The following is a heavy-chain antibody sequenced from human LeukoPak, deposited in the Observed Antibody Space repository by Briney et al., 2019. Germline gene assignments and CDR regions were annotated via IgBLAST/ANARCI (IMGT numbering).Heavy chain of an antibody. D-gene: IGHD3-10*01. CDR3: ARTVRWGEEFDY. CDR1: GGSISSYY. Sequence: SETLSLTCTVSGGSISSYYWSWIRQHPGKGLEWIGYIYYSGSTYYNPSLKSRVTISVDTSKNQFSLKLSSVTAADTAVYYCARTVRWGEEFDYWGQGTLVTVSS. V-gene: IGHV4-59*06. CDR2: IYYSGST. J-gene: IGHJ4*02.